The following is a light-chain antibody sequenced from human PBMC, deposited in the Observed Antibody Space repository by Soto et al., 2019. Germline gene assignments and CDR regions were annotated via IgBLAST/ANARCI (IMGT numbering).Light chain of an antibody. V-gene: IGLV1-40*01. CDR3: QSYDISLSGSCV. CDR2: GNT. J-gene: IGLJ1*01. Sequence: QLVLTQPPSVSGAPGQTVTISCTGSSSNVGAGYDVHWYQQLPGTAPKLVIYGNTNRPSGVPDRFSGSKSGTSASLAITGLQAEDEADYYCQSYDISLSGSCVFGTGTKLTVL. CDR1: SSNVGAGYD.